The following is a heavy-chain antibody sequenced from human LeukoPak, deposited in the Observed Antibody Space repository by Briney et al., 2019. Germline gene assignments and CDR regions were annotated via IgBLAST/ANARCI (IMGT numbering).Heavy chain of an antibody. Sequence: ASVKVSCKASGYTFTGYYMHWVRQAPGQGLEWMGWINPNSGSTNCAQKFQGRVTMTRDTSISTAYMELSRLRSDDTAVYYCARDRGGAESHGFDAFDLWGQGTIVTVSS. CDR2: INPNSGST. J-gene: IGHJ3*01. CDR1: GYTFTGYY. V-gene: IGHV1-2*02. D-gene: IGHD2-15*01. CDR3: ARDRGGAESHGFDAFDL.